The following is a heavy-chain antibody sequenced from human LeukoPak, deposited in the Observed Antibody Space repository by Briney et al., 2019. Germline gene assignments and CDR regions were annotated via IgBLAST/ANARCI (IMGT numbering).Heavy chain of an antibody. CDR2: INPNSGGT. Sequence: ASVKVSCKASGYTFTGYYMHWVRQAPGQGLEWMGWINPNSGGTNYAQKFQGRVTMTGDTSISTAYMELSRLRSDDTAVYYCARETPLAAAMNGAMDVWGQGTTVTVSS. J-gene: IGHJ6*02. D-gene: IGHD2-2*01. CDR3: ARETPLAAAMNGAMDV. CDR1: GYTFTGYY. V-gene: IGHV1-2*02.